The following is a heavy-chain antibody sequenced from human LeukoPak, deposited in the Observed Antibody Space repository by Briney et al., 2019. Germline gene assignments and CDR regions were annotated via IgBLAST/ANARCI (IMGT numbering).Heavy chain of an antibody. Sequence: ASVKVSCKASGYTFTSYGISWVRQAPGQGLEWTGWISAYNGNTNYAQKLQGRVTMTTDTSTSTAYMELRSLRSDDTAVYYCTLDYYDSSGYCWGDYWGQGTLVTVSS. V-gene: IGHV1-18*01. CDR2: ISAYNGNT. D-gene: IGHD3-22*01. CDR3: TLDYYDSSGYCWGDY. J-gene: IGHJ4*02. CDR1: GYTFTSYG.